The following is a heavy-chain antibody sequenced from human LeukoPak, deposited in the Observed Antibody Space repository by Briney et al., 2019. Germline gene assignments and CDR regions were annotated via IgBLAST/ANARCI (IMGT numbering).Heavy chain of an antibody. CDR3: ARRPYYYDSLDY. V-gene: IGHV3-48*03. Sequence: GGSLRLSCAASGFSFSNYEMHWVRQAPGKGLEWVSYISGSAIAINYAGSVKGRFTISRDKAKDSLYLQMNSLRAEDTAVYYCARRPYYYDSLDYWGQGTLVTVSS. CDR1: GFSFSNYE. J-gene: IGHJ4*02. D-gene: IGHD3-22*01. CDR2: ISGSAIAI.